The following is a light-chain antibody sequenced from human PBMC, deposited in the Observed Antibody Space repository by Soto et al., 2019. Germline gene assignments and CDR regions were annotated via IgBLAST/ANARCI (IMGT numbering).Light chain of an antibody. CDR1: QGISSF. CDR2: AAS. V-gene: IGKV1-9*01. CDR3: QQLHSYPYT. Sequence: DIQLTQSPSFLSASVGDRVTITCRASQGISSFLAWYQQKPGKAPNLLIYAASTLQSGVPSRFSGSGSGTEFTLTISSLQPEDFATYYCQQLHSYPYTFGQGTKLEIK. J-gene: IGKJ2*01.